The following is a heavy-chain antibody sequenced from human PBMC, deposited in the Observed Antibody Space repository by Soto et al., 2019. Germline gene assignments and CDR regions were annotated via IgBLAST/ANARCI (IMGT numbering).Heavy chain of an antibody. CDR3: ARAGYRAGWTYGMDV. D-gene: IGHD6-19*01. J-gene: IGHJ6*02. V-gene: IGHV3-33*01. CDR2: IWYDGSNK. CDR1: GFTFNTYG. Sequence: QVQLVESGGGEVQPGRSLRLSCAASGFTFNTYGMHWVRQAPGKGLEWVAVIWYDGSNKYYADSVKGRFTISRDNSKNTLYMEMNSLRAEDTAVYHCARAGYRAGWTYGMDVWGQGTTVTVS.